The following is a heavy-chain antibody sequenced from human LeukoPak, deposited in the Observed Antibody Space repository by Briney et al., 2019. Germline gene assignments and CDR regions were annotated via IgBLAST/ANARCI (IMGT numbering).Heavy chain of an antibody. J-gene: IGHJ3*02. Sequence: GGSLRLSCAASGFTFSDYYMSWIRQAPGKGLEWVSYISSSGSTIYYADSVKGRFTISRDNAKNSLYLQMNSLRAEDTAVYYRARYERFRIVGATYHASDIWGQGTMVTVSS. CDR1: GFTFSDYY. V-gene: IGHV3-11*04. CDR3: ARYERFRIVGATYHASDI. D-gene: IGHD1-26*01. CDR2: ISSSGSTI.